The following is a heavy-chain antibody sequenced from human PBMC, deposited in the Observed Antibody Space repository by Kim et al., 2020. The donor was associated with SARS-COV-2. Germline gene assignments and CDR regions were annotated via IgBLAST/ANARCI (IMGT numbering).Heavy chain of an antibody. CDR2: INPDGSCT. Sequence: GGSLRLSCAASGFSLSDHWMHWVRQAPGKGLVWVSVINPDGSCTNYADLVKGRFTISRDNAKNTLYLQMNSLRVEDTAVYYCVSPITAWGQGTLGTVSS. J-gene: IGHJ5*02. D-gene: IGHD1-20*01. CDR1: GFSLSDHW. CDR3: VSPITA. V-gene: IGHV3-74*01.